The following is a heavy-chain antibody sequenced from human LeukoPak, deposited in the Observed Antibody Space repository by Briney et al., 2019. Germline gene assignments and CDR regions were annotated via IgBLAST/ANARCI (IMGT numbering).Heavy chain of an antibody. V-gene: IGHV1-18*04. J-gene: IGHJ4*02. D-gene: IGHD2-15*01. CDR2: ISASSGNR. CDR1: GYTFTNYH. CDR3: ARSSQEEAIVRPSDY. Sequence: ASVKVSCKASGYTFTNYHINWVRQAPGQGLEWMGWISASSGNRNYAQKLQGRVTMTTDTSTTTAYMELRKLRSDDTAVYYCARSSQEEAIVRPSDYWGQGTLVTVSS.